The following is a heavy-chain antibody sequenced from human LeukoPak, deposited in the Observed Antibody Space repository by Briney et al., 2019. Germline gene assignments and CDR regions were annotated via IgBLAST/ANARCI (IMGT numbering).Heavy chain of an antibody. J-gene: IGHJ6*02. CDR1: GFTFSSYW. V-gene: IGHV3-7*01. Sequence: PGGSLRLSCEASGFTFSSYWMSWVRQAPGKGLEWVANIKQDGSEKYYVDSVKGRFTISRDNAKNSLYLQMNSLRAEDTAVYYCARDGVYYYYYGMDVWGQGTTVTVSS. D-gene: IGHD3-3*01. CDR3: ARDGVYYYYYGMDV. CDR2: IKQDGSEK.